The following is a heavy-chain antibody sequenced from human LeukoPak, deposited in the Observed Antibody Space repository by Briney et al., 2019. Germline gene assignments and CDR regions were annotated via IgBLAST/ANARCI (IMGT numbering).Heavy chain of an antibody. D-gene: IGHD2-15*01. CDR2: INPSGGST. CDR1: GYTFTSYY. CDR3: TNGEGYCSGGSCQNPFDY. V-gene: IGHV1-46*01. J-gene: IGHJ4*02. Sequence: ASVKVSCKASGYTFTSYYMHWVRQAPGQGLEWMGIINPSGGSTSYAQKFQGRVTMTRDMSTSTVYMELSSLRSEDTAVYYCTNGEGYCSGGSCQNPFDYWGQGTLVTVSS.